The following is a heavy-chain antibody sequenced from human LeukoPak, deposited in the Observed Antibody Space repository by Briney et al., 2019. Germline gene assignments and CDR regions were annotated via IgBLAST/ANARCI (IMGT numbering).Heavy chain of an antibody. J-gene: IGHJ4*02. D-gene: IGHD4-23*01. Sequence: ASVKVSCKASGYTFTNYGITWVRQAPGQGLGWMGWISTYRGHTNYAQNLQGRVTMTTDRSTSTAYMELRSLRSDDTAVYYCARMGGWEQSDYDGNPDYWGQGTLVTVSS. CDR1: GYTFTNYG. CDR2: ISTYRGHT. CDR3: ARMGGWEQSDYDGNPDY. V-gene: IGHV1-18*01.